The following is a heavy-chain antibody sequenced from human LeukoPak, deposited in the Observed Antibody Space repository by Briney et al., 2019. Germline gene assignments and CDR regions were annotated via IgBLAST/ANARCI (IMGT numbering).Heavy chain of an antibody. CDR1: EYTFTDYY. V-gene: IGHV1-2*02. D-gene: IGHD3-22*01. CDR2: INPNSGGT. CDR3: ARGPWYYYDSSGYSPDDAFDI. J-gene: IGHJ3*02. Sequence: GASVKVPCKASEYTFTDYYIQWMRQAPGQGLEWMWWINPNSGGTNYAQKFQGGVTMTRDTSISTAYMELSRLRSDDTAVYYCARGPWYYYDSSGYSPDDAFDIWGQGTMVTVSS.